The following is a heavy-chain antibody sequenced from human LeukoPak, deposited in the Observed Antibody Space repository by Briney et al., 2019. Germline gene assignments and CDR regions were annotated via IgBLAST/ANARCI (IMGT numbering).Heavy chain of an antibody. CDR2: TIAYNGNT. J-gene: IGHJ5*02. V-gene: IGHV1-18*04. CDR3: ARGDCSSTSCYFARWFDP. Sequence: GASVKDSCKASGYTFTSYGISWGRQAPGQGLERMGCTIAYNGNTNYAQTLQGRVTMTTDTSTSTAYMELRSLRSDDTAVYYCARGDCSSTSCYFARWFDPWGQGTLVTVSS. CDR1: GYTFTSYG. D-gene: IGHD2-2*01.